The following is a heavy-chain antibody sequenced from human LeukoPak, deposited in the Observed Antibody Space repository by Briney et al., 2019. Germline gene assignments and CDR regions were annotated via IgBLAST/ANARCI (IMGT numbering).Heavy chain of an antibody. Sequence: SETLSLTCAVYGGSFSGYYWSWIRQPPGKGLEWIGEINHSGSTNYNPSLKSRVTVSVDTSKNQFSLKLSSVTAADTAVYYCARGRPWFDPWGQGTLVTVSS. J-gene: IGHJ5*02. CDR1: GGSFSGYY. CDR3: ARGRPWFDP. V-gene: IGHV4-34*01. CDR2: INHSGST.